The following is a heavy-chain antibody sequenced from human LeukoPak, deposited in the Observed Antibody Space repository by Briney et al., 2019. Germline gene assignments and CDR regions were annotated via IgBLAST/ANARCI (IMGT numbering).Heavy chain of an antibody. J-gene: IGHJ5*02. CDR3: ARAPGGGAGNVWFDP. CDR2: ISAYNGKT. Sequence: ASVKVSCKASGYTFTSYGIIWGRQAPGQGLEWRGWISAYNGKTNYAQKLKGRVTMTTDTSTTTAYMELRSLRSDDTAVYYCARAPGGGAGNVWFDPWGQGTLVTVSS. V-gene: IGHV1-18*01. D-gene: IGHD6-19*01. CDR1: GYTFTSYG.